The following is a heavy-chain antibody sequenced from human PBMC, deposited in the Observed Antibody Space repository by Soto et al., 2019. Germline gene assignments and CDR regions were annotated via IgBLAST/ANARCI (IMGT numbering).Heavy chain of an antibody. D-gene: IGHD6-13*01. J-gene: IGHJ3*02. CDR2: INAGTGRT. Sequence: GASVKVSCKAFVYTFTNYAMHCVRQAPGQRLEWMGWINAGTGRTKYSQKFQGRVTVTRDTSASTTYMELSSLKSEDMAVYYCARELAAGTFDIWGQGTMVTVSS. CDR1: VYTFTNYA. CDR3: ARELAAGTFDI. V-gene: IGHV1-3*01.